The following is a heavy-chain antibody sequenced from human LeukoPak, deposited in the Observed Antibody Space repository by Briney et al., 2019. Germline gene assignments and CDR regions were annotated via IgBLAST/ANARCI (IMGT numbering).Heavy chain of an antibody. CDR2: MNPNSGNT. D-gene: IGHD3-9*01. V-gene: IGHV1-8*02. CDR3: ARGLVGVTIFSPAY. Sequence: ASVKVSCKASGYTFSSYGNNWVRQATGQGLEWMGWMNPNSGNTGYAQKFQGRVTMTRNTSISTAYMELSSLRSEDTAVYYCARGLVGVTIFSPAYWGPGTLVTVSS. J-gene: IGHJ4*02. CDR1: GYTFSSYG.